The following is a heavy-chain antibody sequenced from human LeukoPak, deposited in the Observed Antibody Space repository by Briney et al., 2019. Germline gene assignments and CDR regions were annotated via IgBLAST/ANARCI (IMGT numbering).Heavy chain of an antibody. D-gene: IGHD4/OR15-4a*01. V-gene: IGHV3-23*01. CDR1: GFTFSNYA. Sequence: PGGSLRLSCAASGFTFSNYAMSWVRQSPGKGLEWVSAISAGDYGTFYADSVRGRFTISRDNSKDTLYLHMNSLRVEDTAVYYCAKDDVGVLNLIDNWGQGTLVTVSS. J-gene: IGHJ4*02. CDR3: AKDDVGVLNLIDN. CDR2: ISAGDYGT.